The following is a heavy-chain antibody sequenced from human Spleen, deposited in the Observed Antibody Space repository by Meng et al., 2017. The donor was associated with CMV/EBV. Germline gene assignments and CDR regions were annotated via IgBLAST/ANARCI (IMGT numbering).Heavy chain of an antibody. D-gene: IGHD4-11*01. J-gene: IGHJ6*02. CDR3: ARRGDYKTGLDV. CDR1: GYTFTNYG. Sequence: ASVKVSCKASGYTFTNYGFSWVRQAPGQGLEWMGWINPNSGVTNYAQKFQGRVTMTRDTSISTAYMELSSLRSDDTAVYYCARRGDYKTGLDVWGQGTTVTVSS. V-gene: IGHV1-2*02. CDR2: INPNSGVT.